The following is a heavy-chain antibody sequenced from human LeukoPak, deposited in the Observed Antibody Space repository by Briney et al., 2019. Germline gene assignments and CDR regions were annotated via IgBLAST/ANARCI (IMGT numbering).Heavy chain of an antibody. D-gene: IGHD3-10*01. CDR1: GFTVSSNY. CDR2: IYSGSST. V-gene: IGHV3-53*01. CDR3: AKVDYNSGSFFDY. Sequence: GGSLRLSCAASGFTVSSNYMSWVRQAPGKGLEWVSVIYSGSSTYYADSVKGRFTISRDNSKNTEYLQINSLRAEDTAVYYCAKVDYNSGSFFDYWGQGTLVTVSS. J-gene: IGHJ4*02.